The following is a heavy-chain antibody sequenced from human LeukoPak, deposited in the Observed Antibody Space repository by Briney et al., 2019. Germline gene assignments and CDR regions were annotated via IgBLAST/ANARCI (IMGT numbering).Heavy chain of an antibody. CDR2: ISSSGSTI. CDR3: ASESGYSSAREN. J-gene: IGHJ4*02. D-gene: IGHD5-18*01. Sequence: GGSMRLSCAASGFTLSDYYTSWIRQAPGKGLEWVSSISSSGSTIYYADSVKGRFTISRDNAKNSLDLQMNSLRAEDTAVYYCASESGYSSARENWGQGTLVTVSS. CDR1: GFTLSDYY. V-gene: IGHV3-11*04.